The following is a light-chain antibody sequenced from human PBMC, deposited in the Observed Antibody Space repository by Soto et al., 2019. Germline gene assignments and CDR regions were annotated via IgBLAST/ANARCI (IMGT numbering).Light chain of an antibody. J-gene: IGKJ1*01. V-gene: IGKV3-20*01. CDR1: ESVATN. CDR2: GAS. Sequence: EIVMTQSPATLSVSPGERATLSCRASESVATNLAWYQQKPGQSPRLLIYGASSRATGIPDRFSGSGSGTDFTLTISRLEPEDFAVYYCQQYGSSPTTVGQGTEVDIK. CDR3: QQYGSSPTT.